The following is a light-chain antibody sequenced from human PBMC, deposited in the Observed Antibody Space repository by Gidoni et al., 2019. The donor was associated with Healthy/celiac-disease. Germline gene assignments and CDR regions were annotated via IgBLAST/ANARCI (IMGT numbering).Light chain of an antibody. CDR1: QSISSY. CDR2: SAS. CDR3: QQSYSNPYT. Sequence: IPMTQSPSSLSASLGDRVTITCRASQSISSYLNWCQQKPGKAPKLLIYSASTFQSGVPSRFSGSGSGTDFTLTISSLQPEDFGTYYCQQSYSNPYTFGQGTRLEIK. J-gene: IGKJ2*01. V-gene: IGKV1-39*01.